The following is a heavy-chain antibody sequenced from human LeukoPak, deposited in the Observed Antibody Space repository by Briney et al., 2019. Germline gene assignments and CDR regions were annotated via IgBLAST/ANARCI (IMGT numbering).Heavy chain of an antibody. CDR1: GGSISSYY. V-gene: IGHV4-59*08. Sequence: PSETLSLTCTVSGGSISSYYWSWIRQSPGKGLEWIGYIYYSGSTNYNPSLKSRVTISADTSKNQFSLKLSSVTAADTAVYYCARHGTSSYYYYAMDVWGQGTTVTVSS. CDR3: ARHGTSSYYYYAMDV. CDR2: IYYSGST. D-gene: IGHD1-1*01. J-gene: IGHJ6*02.